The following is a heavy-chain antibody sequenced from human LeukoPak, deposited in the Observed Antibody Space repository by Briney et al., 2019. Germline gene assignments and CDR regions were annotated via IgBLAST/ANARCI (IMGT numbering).Heavy chain of an antibody. J-gene: IGHJ4*02. CDR2: IRYDGSNK. Sequence: GGSLRLSCAASGFTFSSYGMHWVRQAPGKGLEWVAFIRYDGSNKYYADSVKGRFTISRDNSKNTLYLQMNSLRAEDTAVYYCAKDGNYYDSSGYGDYWGQGTLGTVSS. V-gene: IGHV3-30*02. CDR1: GFTFSSYG. CDR3: AKDGNYYDSSGYGDY. D-gene: IGHD3-22*01.